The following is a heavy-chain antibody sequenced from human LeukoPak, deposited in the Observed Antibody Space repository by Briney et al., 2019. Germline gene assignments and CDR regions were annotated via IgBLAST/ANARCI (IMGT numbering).Heavy chain of an antibody. CDR3: AKDFVGSYSSSWYGPFDY. Sequence: GGSLRLSCAASGFTVSSNYMSWVRQAPGKGLEWVSAISGSGGSTYYADSVKGRFTISRDNSKNTLYLQMNSLRAEDTAVYYCAKDFVGSYSSSWYGPFDYWGQGTLVTVSS. V-gene: IGHV3-23*01. D-gene: IGHD6-13*01. CDR2: ISGSGGST. CDR1: GFTVSSNY. J-gene: IGHJ4*02.